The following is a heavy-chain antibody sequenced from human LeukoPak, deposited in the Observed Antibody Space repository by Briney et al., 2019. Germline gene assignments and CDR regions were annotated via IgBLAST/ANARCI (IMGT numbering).Heavy chain of an antibody. CDR2: IHYSGST. V-gene: IGHV4-59*01. D-gene: IGHD2-15*01. CDR3: ARTTEGYCSGGSCYYYYYYMDV. J-gene: IGHJ6*03. CDR1: GGSISNYY. Sequence: SETLSLTCTVSGGSISNYYWSWIRQPPGKGLEWIGYIHYSGSTSYNPSLKSRVTISVDTSKNQFSLKLRFVAPADTAVYYCARTTEGYCSGGSCYYYYYYMDVWGKGTTVTVSS.